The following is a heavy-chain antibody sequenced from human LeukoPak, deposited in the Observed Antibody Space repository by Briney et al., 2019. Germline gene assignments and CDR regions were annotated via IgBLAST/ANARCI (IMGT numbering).Heavy chain of an antibody. V-gene: IGHV4-34*01. CDR2: INHSGST. CDR1: GGSFRGYY. Sequence: SETLSLTCAVYGGSFRGYYWSWIRQPPGKGLEWIGEINHSGSTNYNPSLKSRVTISVDTSKNQFSLKLSSVTAADTAVYYCARGGIAAAVNFDYWGQGTLVTVSS. J-gene: IGHJ4*02. D-gene: IGHD6-13*01. CDR3: ARGGIAAAVNFDY.